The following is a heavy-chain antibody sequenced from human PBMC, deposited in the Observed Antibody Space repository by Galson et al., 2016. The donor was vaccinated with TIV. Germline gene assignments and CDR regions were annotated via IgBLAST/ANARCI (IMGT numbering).Heavy chain of an antibody. CDR3: ARGDYPATVTTYYYYGMDV. J-gene: IGHJ6*02. Sequence: SLRLSCAASGFAFSTYAMHWVRQAPGKGLEWVALISYYGSDKYYADSVKGRFTISRDNSKNTLYLQMNNLRAEDTAVDYCARGDYPATVTTYYYYGMDVWGQGTTVTVSS. V-gene: IGHV3-30-3*01. CDR2: ISYYGSDK. D-gene: IGHD4-11*01. CDR1: GFAFSTYA.